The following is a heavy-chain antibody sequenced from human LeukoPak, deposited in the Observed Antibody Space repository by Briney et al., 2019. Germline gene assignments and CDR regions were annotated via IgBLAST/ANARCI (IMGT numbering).Heavy chain of an antibody. J-gene: IGHJ2*01. Sequence: GGSLRLSCAASGFTFSSYSMNWVRQAPGKGLEWVSSISSSSSYIYYADSVKGRFTISRDNSKNTLYLQMNSLRAEDTAVYYCARAAYSSTWYSRYFDLWGRGTLVTVSS. D-gene: IGHD6-13*01. CDR1: GFTFSSYS. CDR3: ARAAYSSTWYSRYFDL. CDR2: ISSSSSYI. V-gene: IGHV3-21*01.